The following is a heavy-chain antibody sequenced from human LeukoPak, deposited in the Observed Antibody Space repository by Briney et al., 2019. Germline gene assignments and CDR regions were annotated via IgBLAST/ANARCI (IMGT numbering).Heavy chain of an antibody. CDR1: GYTFTGYY. CDR2: INPNSGGT. J-gene: IGHJ4*02. CDR3: ARAGLIYDYIWGSYRYFDY. Sequence: ASVKVSCKVSGYTFTGYYMHWVRQAPGQGLEWMGWINPNSGGTNYAQKFQGRVTMTRDTSISTAYMELSSLRSDDTAVYYCARAGLIYDYIWGSYRYFDYWGQGTLVTVSS. D-gene: IGHD3-16*02. V-gene: IGHV1-2*02.